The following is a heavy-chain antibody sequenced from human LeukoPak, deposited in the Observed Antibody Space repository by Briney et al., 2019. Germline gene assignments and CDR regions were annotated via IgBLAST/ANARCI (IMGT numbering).Heavy chain of an antibody. CDR3: ARANYYGSGKKDLDY. V-gene: IGHV1-8*02. CDR1: EYTFTGYY. CDR2: MNPNSGNT. J-gene: IGHJ4*02. D-gene: IGHD3-10*01. Sequence: GASVKVSCKASEYTFTGYYINWVRQATGQGLEWMGWMNPNSGNTGYAQKFQGRVTMTRNTSMSTAYMELNSLRSEDTAVYYCARANYYGSGKKDLDYWGQGTLVTVSS.